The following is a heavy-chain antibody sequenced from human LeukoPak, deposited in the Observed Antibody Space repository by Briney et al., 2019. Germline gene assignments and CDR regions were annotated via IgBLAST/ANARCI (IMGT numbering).Heavy chain of an antibody. CDR3: ARIPRGSGWSFLDF. Sequence: PGGSLRLSCAASGFIFSSYWMSWVRQAPGKGLEWVANIQSGGSVQQYVDSVKGRLTISRDNAKNSLYLQMNSLRAEDTAVYYCARIPRGSGWSFLDFWGQGTLVTV. CDR1: GFIFSSYW. V-gene: IGHV3-7*01. CDR2: IQSGGSVQ. J-gene: IGHJ4*02. D-gene: IGHD6-19*01.